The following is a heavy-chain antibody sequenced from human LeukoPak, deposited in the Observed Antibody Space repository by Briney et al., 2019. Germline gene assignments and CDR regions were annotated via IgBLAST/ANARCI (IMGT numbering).Heavy chain of an antibody. CDR1: GFTFSSHA. D-gene: IGHD5-12*01. CDR3: AKAYRGYDRFDY. Sequence: PGGSLRLSCAAPGFTFSSHAMSWVRQAPGKGLEWVSAISASGGGTYYADSVKGRFSISRDNSKNTLYLQMNSLRAQDTAVYYCAKAYRGYDRFDYWGQGTLVTVSP. V-gene: IGHV3-23*01. CDR2: ISASGGGT. J-gene: IGHJ4*02.